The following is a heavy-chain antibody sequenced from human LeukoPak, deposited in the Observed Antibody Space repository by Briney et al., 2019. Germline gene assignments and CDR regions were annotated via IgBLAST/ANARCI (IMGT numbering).Heavy chain of an antibody. CDR1: GYTFTSYD. CDR2: MNPNSGNT. D-gene: IGHD3-10*01. CDR3: ARGPEALFAFDI. V-gene: IGHV1-8*01. Sequence: ASVKVSCKASGYTFTSYDINWVRQATVQGLEWMGWMNPNSGNTGYAQKFQGRVTMTRNTSISTAYMELSSLRSEDTAVYYCARGPEALFAFDIWGQGTMVTVSS. J-gene: IGHJ3*02.